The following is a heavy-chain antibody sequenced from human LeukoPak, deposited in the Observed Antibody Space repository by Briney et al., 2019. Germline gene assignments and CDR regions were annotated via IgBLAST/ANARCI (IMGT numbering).Heavy chain of an antibody. J-gene: IGHJ4*02. Sequence: GASVKVSCKASGYTFTSYYLHWVRQAPGQGLEWMGWISAYNGNTNYAQKFQGRVTMTTDTSTNTLYMEVRSLRSDDTAVYYCARDHGHKSVDYWGQGTLVTVSS. CDR3: ARDHGHKSVDY. V-gene: IGHV1-18*04. CDR2: ISAYNGNT. D-gene: IGHD2-21*01. CDR1: GYTFTSYY.